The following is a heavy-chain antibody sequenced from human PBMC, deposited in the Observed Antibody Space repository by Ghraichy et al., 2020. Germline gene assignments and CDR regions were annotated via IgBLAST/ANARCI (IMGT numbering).Heavy chain of an antibody. Sequence: GGSLRLSCAASGFTFSSYGMHWVRQAPGKGLEWVAVISYDGSNKYYADSVKGRFTISRDNSKNTQYLQMNSLRAEDAAVYYCAKSRELGGSYYYGMDVWGQGTTVTVSS. V-gene: IGHV3-30*18. CDR1: GFTFSSYG. J-gene: IGHJ6*02. CDR3: AKSRELGGSYYYGMDV. CDR2: ISYDGSNK. D-gene: IGHD1-26*01.